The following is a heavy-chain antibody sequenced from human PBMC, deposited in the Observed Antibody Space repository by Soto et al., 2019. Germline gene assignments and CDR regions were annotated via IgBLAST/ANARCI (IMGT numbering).Heavy chain of an antibody. J-gene: IGHJ4*01. Sequence: PSETLSLTCTVSGGSINSGGYYWNWIRQHPGKGLEWIGYIYYTGSTSYNPSLKSRVTMSVDTPKNQFSLTLSSVTAADTAVYYCAWAQTILGLLTLFDFWGRGTLVTVSS. CDR1: GGSINSGGYY. D-gene: IGHD3-3*01. CDR2: IYYTGST. CDR3: AWAQTILGLLTLFDF. V-gene: IGHV4-31*03.